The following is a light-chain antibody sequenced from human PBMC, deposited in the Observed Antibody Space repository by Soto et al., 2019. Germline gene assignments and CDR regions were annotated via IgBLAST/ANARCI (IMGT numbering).Light chain of an antibody. CDR1: QDINLY. CDR2: AAS. J-gene: IGKJ4*01. CDR3: QKYDGAPLT. Sequence: DIQMTQSPSSLSAYVGDRVTITCRAGQDINLYLAWYQQKPGKVPKLLISAASTLQSGVPSRFSGSGSGTDFTLTISSLQPEDVATYYCQKYDGAPLTFGGGTKVEIK. V-gene: IGKV1-27*01.